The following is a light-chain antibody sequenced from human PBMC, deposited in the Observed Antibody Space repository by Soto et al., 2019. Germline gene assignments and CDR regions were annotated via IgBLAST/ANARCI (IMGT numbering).Light chain of an antibody. CDR2: GAS. CDR1: QSVTRDY. J-gene: IGKJ1*01. CDR3: QQYGSSPRT. V-gene: IGKV3-20*01. Sequence: EIVLTQSPGTLSLSPGERATLSCRASQSVTRDYLAWYQQKPGQAPRLLIYGASSRATGIPDSFSGSGSGTDFTLTISRLEPEDFAVYYCQQYGSSPRTFGQGTKVEIK.